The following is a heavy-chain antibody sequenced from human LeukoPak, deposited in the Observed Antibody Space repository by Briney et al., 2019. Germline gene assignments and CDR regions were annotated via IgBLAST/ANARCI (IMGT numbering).Heavy chain of an antibody. CDR1: VGTFSTXX. Sequence: SVKVSCKASVGTFSTXXXXXXXXAXXXXXEWMGRFNPILATTNYAQRFQGRVTIXXDXSTTTFSMELSSLRSEDTAVYHCTRGTVNAFDVWGQGTMVTVSS. CDR2: FNPILATT. CDR3: TRGTVNAFDV. V-gene: IGHV1-69*11. J-gene: IGHJ3*01. D-gene: IGHD1-1*01.